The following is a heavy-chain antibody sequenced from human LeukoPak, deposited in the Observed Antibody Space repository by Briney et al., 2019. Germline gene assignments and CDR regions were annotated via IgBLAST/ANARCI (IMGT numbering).Heavy chain of an antibody. CDR2: IYTGGNT. D-gene: IGHD4-17*01. Sequence: GGSLRLSCAVSGVGVSSNYMTWARQAPGKGLQWVSVIYTGGNTHYVDSVRGRFIISRDTSKNTLYPQMNSLRSDDTAVYFCARTTWDTVMIHTPPFDQWGQGTLVTVSS. J-gene: IGHJ4*02. V-gene: IGHV3-66*01. CDR3: ARTTWDTVMIHTPPFDQ. CDR1: GVGVSSNY.